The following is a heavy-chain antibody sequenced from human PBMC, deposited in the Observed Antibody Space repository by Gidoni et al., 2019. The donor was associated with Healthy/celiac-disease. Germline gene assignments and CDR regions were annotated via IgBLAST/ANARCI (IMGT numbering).Heavy chain of an antibody. CDR1: GFTFSRYC. V-gene: IGHV3-74*01. CDR2: INSDRSST. Sequence: EVQMVESAGGLVRTGGSLRLSCAASGFTFSRYCTHWVRQAPGKGLVWVSRINSDRSSTSYADSVNGRFTISRNNTKNTLYLQMNSLRAEDTAVYYCARGDYDFWSGYSYYYYGMDVWGQGTTVTVSS. CDR3: ARGDYDFWSGYSYYYYGMDV. D-gene: IGHD3-3*01. J-gene: IGHJ6*02.